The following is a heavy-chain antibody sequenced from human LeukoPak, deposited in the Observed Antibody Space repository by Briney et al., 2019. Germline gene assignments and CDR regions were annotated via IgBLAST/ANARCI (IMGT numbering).Heavy chain of an antibody. J-gene: IGHJ5*02. CDR1: GYSISSGYY. Sequence: SETLSLTCTVSGYSISSGYYWGWIRQPPGKGLEWIGDIYHSGSTYYNPSLKSRVTISVDTSKNQFSLKLSSVTAADTAVYYCARAYSSSWYLNWFDPRGQGTPVTVSS. CDR3: ARAYSSSWYLNWFDP. V-gene: IGHV4-38-2*02. D-gene: IGHD6-13*01. CDR2: IYHSGST.